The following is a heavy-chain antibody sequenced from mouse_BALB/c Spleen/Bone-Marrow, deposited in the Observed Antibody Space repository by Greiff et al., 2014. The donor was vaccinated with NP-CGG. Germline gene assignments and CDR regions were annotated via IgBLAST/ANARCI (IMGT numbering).Heavy chain of an antibody. V-gene: IGHV14-3*02. CDR1: GFNIKDTY. Sequence: VQLQQSGAELVKPGVSVKLSCTASGFNIKDTYMHWVKQRPEQGLEWIGRIDPANGSTKFAPKFQGKATITADTSSNTAYLHLSSLTSEDTAVYYCARGIPYYPMDFWGQGTSVTVPS. CDR3: ARGIPYYPMDF. CDR2: IDPANGST. D-gene: IGHD5-1-1*01. J-gene: IGHJ4*01.